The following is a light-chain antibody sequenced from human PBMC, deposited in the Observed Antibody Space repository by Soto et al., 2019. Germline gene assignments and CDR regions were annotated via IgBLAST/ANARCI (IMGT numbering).Light chain of an antibody. V-gene: IGKV3-11*01. CDR1: QSVSSA. CDR2: DAS. J-gene: IGKJ2*01. CDR3: QQRSNWPRT. Sequence: IVLTQSPATLSLSPGERATLSCRASQSVSSALGWYQQIPGQAPRLLIYDASNRATGIPARFRGSGSGTEFPLTIRSIEPEDFAVYYCQQRSNWPRTFGQWTKLEIK.